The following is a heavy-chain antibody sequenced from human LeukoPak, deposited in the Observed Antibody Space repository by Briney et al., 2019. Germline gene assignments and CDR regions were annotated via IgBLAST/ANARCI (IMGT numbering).Heavy chain of an antibody. CDR1: GFTFSTYA. J-gene: IGHJ4*02. CDR3: AKDPASGYCTGGTCYDSPFDS. Sequence: GGSLRLSCAASGFTFSTYAMTWVRQAPGKGLEWVSLITASAGTTYYADSVKGRFTISRDNSKNTLFLQMNSLRAEDTALYYCAKDPASGYCTGGTCYDSPFDSWGQGTQVTVSS. V-gene: IGHV3-23*01. D-gene: IGHD2-15*01. CDR2: ITASAGTT.